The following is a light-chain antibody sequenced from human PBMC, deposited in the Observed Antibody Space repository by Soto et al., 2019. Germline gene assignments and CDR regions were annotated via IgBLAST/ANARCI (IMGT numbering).Light chain of an antibody. J-gene: IGKJ1*01. CDR3: QQTSTTPVT. Sequence: DVQMTQSPSSLSASVGDSVTITCRSSQTVKTYLNWYQHKPGKAPQLLIYASSRLQTGVASRFSGSGSGTYFSLTISSLQPEDFATYYCQQTSTTPVTLGQGTKVEIK. CDR2: ASS. V-gene: IGKV1-39*01. CDR1: QTVKTY.